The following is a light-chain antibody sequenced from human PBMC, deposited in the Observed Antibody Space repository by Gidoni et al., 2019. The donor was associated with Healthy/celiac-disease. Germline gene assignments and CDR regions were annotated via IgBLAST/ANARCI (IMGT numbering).Light chain of an antibody. V-gene: IGKV1-12*02. Sequence: DIQMTQSPSSVSASVGDRVTITCRASQCISRWLAWYQQKPGKAPKLLVYSASSLQSGVPSRFSGSGSGIDFTLTISSLQPEDFATYYCQQANSFPWTFXQXTKVEIK. J-gene: IGKJ1*01. CDR2: SAS. CDR1: QCISRW. CDR3: QQANSFPWT.